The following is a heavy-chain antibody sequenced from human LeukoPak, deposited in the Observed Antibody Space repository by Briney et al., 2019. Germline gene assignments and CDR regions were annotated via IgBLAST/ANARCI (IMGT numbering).Heavy chain of an antibody. CDR3: ARVQRYCDSSGLTT. CDR2: INSNSGGT. J-gene: IGHJ5*02. Sequence: ASVKVSCKASGYTFTGYYMHWVRQAPGQGLEWMGWINSNSGGTNYAQKFQGRVTMNRDTSISTAYMELSRLRSDDTAVYYCARVQRYCDSSGLTTWGQGTLVTVSS. D-gene: IGHD3-22*01. CDR1: GYTFTGYY. V-gene: IGHV1-2*02.